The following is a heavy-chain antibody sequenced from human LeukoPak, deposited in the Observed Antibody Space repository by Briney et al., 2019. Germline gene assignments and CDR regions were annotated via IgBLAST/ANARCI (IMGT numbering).Heavy chain of an antibody. CDR1: GGSMNSYY. Sequence: PSETLSLTCTVSGGSMNSYYWSWLRQPPGKGLEWVGYIYYSGSTNYNPSLKSRVTISVDTSKNQFSLKLSSVTAADTAVYYCARERCSSTSCYPWFDPWGQGTLVTVSS. CDR2: IYYSGST. CDR3: ARERCSSTSCYPWFDP. J-gene: IGHJ5*02. D-gene: IGHD2-2*01. V-gene: IGHV4-59*01.